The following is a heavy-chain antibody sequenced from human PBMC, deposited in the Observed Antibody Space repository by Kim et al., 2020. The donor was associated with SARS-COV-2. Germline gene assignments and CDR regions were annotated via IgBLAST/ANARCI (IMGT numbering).Heavy chain of an antibody. CDR1: GGSFSGYY. CDR3: ARAPALYDILTGYYNVRWFDP. CDR2: INHSGST. Sequence: SETLSLTCAVYGGSFSGYYWSWIRQPPGKGLEWIGEINHSGSTNYNPSLKSRVTISVDTSKNQFSLKLSSVTAADTAVYYCARAPALYDILTGYYNVRWFDPWGQGTLVTVSS. D-gene: IGHD3-9*01. V-gene: IGHV4-34*01. J-gene: IGHJ5*02.